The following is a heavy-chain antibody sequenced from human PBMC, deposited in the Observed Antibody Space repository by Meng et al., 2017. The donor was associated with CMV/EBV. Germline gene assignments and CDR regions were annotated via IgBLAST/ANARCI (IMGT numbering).Heavy chain of an antibody. CDR2: IWYDGSNK. D-gene: IGHD4-23*01. J-gene: IGHJ4*02. CDR1: GFTLSSYG. V-gene: IGHV3-30*02. Sequence: GGSLRLSCAASGFTLSSYGMHWVRQAPGKGLEWVAFIWYDGSNKYYADSVKGRFTISRDNSKNTLYLQMNSLRAEDTAVYYCAKVAYGGNSPHEDFDYWGQGTLVTVSS. CDR3: AKVAYGGNSPHEDFDY.